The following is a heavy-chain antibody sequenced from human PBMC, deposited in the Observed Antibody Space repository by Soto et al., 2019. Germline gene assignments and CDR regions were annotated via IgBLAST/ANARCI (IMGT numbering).Heavy chain of an antibody. V-gene: IGHV1-69*13. D-gene: IGHD1-26*01. J-gene: IGHJ6*02. CDR3: ARLGWELPDYYYYYGMDV. CDR2: IIPIFGTA. CDR1: GGTFSSYA. Sequence: GASVKVSCKASGGTFSSYAISWVRQAPGQGLEWMGGIIPIFGTASYAQKFQGRVTITADESTSTAYMELSSLRSEDTAVYYCARLGWELPDYYYYYGMDVWGQGTTVTVSS.